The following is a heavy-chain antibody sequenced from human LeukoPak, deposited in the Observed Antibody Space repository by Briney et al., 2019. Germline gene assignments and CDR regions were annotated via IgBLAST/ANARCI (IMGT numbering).Heavy chain of an antibody. Sequence: PSETLSLTCTVSDDSINSYYWSWIRQPPGKGLEWIAYIYYSGNTNYNPSLKSRVTISVDTSKNQFSLKLSSVTAADTAVYYCARDYYDSSGYIWFDPWGQGTLVTVSS. CDR1: DDSINSYY. CDR3: ARDYYDSSGYIWFDP. CDR2: IYYSGNT. V-gene: IGHV4-59*01. D-gene: IGHD3-22*01. J-gene: IGHJ5*02.